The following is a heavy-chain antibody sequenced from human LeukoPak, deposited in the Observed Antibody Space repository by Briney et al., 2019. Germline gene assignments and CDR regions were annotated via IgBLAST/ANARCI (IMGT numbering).Heavy chain of an antibody. CDR1: GFTFSSYG. Sequence: GRSLRLSCAASGFTFSSYGMTWVRQAPGKGLEWVANIKEDGSEKYYVDSVKGRFTISRDNAKNSLYLQMNSLRAEDSAVYYCARDDRDGYNYFAYWGQGTLVTVSS. CDR3: ARDDRDGYNYFAY. V-gene: IGHV3-7*04. CDR2: IKEDGSEK. J-gene: IGHJ4*02. D-gene: IGHD5-24*01.